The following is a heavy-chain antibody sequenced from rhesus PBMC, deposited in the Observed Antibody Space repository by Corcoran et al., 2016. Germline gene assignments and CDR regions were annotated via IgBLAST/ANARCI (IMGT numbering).Heavy chain of an antibody. D-gene: IGHD3-16*01. V-gene: IGHV4S7*01. CDR1: GGSISGGYG. CDR2: IFGMFGST. CDR3: ARQGGSYYYRTSAEYFEF. Sequence: QVQLQESGPGLVKPSETLSLTCAVSGGSISGGYGWSWIRQPPGKGLEGIGHIFGMFGSTYYNPALKGRVPISRDTSKNQFSLKLSSVTAADTAVYYCARQGGSYYYRTSAEYFEFWGQGALVTVSS. J-gene: IGHJ1*01.